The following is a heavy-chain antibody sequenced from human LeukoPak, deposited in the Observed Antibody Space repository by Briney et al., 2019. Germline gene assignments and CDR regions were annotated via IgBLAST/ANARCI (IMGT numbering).Heavy chain of an antibody. CDR2: INAGNGNT. D-gene: IGHD2-2*01. CDR3: ARAHIVVVPAAPFDP. J-gene: IGHJ5*02. V-gene: IGHV1-3*01. CDR1: GYPFTSFA. Sequence: GASEKVFCNASGYPFTSFAIHWARPAPGKKLEGVGWINAGNGNTKYSQKFQGRVTITRDTSASTAYMELSSLRSEDTAVYYCARAHIVVVPAAPFDPWGQGTLVTVSS.